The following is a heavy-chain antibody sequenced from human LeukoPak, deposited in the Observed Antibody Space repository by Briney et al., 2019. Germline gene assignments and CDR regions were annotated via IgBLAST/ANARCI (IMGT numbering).Heavy chain of an antibody. D-gene: IGHD5-12*01. CDR2: INQDGSEE. V-gene: IGHV3-7*01. J-gene: IGHJ4*02. CDR1: GFTFRHYW. CDR3: VRDGGVSGYDLLDY. Sequence: GGSLRLSCAASGFTFRHYWMSWLRQAPGKGLEWVAHINQDGSEEHYMDSVKARFIISRDNAKNSLSLQMDSLRAEDTAVYYCVRDGGVSGYDLLDYWGQGTLVTVSS.